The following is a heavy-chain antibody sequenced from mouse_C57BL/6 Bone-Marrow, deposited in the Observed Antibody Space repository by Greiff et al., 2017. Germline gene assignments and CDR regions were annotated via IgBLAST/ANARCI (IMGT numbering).Heavy chain of an antibody. D-gene: IGHD2-3*01. V-gene: IGHV1-67*01. CDR3: AREGLGWLLRSLY. CDR1: GYTFTDYA. CDR2: ISTYYGDA. Sequence: VQLQQSGPELVRPGVSVKISCKGSGYTFTDYAMHWVKQSHAKSLEWIGDISTYYGDASYNQKFKDKATMTVDKCTSTAYMELARLTYADSAVYYCAREGLGWLLRSLYWGQGTLVTVSA. J-gene: IGHJ3*01.